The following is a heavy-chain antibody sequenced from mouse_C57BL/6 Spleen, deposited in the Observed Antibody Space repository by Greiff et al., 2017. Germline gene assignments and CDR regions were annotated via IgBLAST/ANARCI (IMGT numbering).Heavy chain of an antibody. CDR2: IDPSDSYT. CDR1: GYTFTSYW. V-gene: IGHV1-69*01. Sequence: QVQLQQPGAELVMPGASVKLSCKASGYTFTSYWMHWVKQRPGQGLEWIGEIDPSDSYTNYNQKFKGKSTLTVDKSSSTAYMQLSSLTSEDSAVYYCAREGLTGTGYWGQGTTLTVSS. D-gene: IGHD4-1*01. J-gene: IGHJ2*01. CDR3: AREGLTGTGY.